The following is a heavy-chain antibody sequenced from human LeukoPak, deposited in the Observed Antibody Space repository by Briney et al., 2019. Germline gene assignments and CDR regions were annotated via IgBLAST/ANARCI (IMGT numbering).Heavy chain of an antibody. D-gene: IGHD5-24*01. J-gene: IGHJ4*02. CDR3: ARQGRDGYNFDY. V-gene: IGHV4-39*07. Sequence: PSETLSLTCTVSGGSISSNSNYWAWIRQPPGKGLEWIGSIYYDRRTYYSPSLKSRVTISVDTSENQFSLKLRSVTAADTAVYCCARQGRDGYNFDYWGQGTLVTVSS. CDR2: IYYDRRT. CDR1: GGSISSNSNY.